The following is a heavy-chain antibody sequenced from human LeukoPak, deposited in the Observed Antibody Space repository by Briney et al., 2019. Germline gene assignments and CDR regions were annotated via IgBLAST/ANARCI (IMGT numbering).Heavy chain of an antibody. CDR1: GYTFTGYY. V-gene: IGHV1-2*02. CDR2: INPNSGGT. CDR3: ARDAGYSSGWTWGYYYYMDV. J-gene: IGHJ6*03. Sequence: ASVKVSCKASGYTFTGYYMHWVRQAPGQGLEWMGWINPNSGGTNYAQKFQGRVTMTRDTSISTAYMELSRPRSDDTAVYYCARDAGYSSGWTWGYYYYMDVWGKGTTVTVSS. D-gene: IGHD6-19*01.